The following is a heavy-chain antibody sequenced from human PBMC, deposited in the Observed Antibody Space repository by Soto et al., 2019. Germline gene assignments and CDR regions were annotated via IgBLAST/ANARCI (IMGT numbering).Heavy chain of an antibody. CDR3: ARDVGNYALGYYYGMDV. J-gene: IGHJ6*02. CDR2: ISSSSSYI. CDR1: GFTFSSYS. D-gene: IGHD1-7*01. V-gene: IGHV3-21*01. Sequence: EVQLVESGGGLVKPGGSLRLSCAASGFTFSSYSMNWVRQAPGKGLEWVSSISSSSSYIYYADSVKGRFTISRDNAKNSLYLQMNSLRAEDTAVYYCARDVGNYALGYYYGMDVWGQGTTVTVSS.